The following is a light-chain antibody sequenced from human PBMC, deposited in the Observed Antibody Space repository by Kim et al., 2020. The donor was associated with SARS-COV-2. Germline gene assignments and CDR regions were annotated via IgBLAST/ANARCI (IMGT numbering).Light chain of an antibody. CDR2: NAL. CDR3: QQYGASPIT. Sequence: SPGDRATLTCRASQIVRSKYLAWYQQKPGQAPRLLIDNALIRATGIPDRCRGSGSGTDFTLTISTLEPEDLAVYYCQQYGASPITFGQGTRLEIK. CDR1: QIVRSKY. V-gene: IGKV3-20*01. J-gene: IGKJ5*01.